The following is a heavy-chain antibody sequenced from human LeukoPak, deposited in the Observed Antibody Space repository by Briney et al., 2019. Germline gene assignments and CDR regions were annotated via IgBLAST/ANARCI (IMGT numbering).Heavy chain of an antibody. J-gene: IGHJ6*04. CDR2: IKQDGSEK. CDR1: GFTFSSYW. Sequence: PGGSLRLSCAASGFTFSSYWMSWVRQAPGKGLEWVANIKQDGSEKYYVDSVKGRFTISRDNAKNSLYLQMNSLRAEDTAVYYCANYYDSSGYEALVWGKGTTVTVSS. CDR3: ANYYDSSGYEALV. V-gene: IGHV3-7*01. D-gene: IGHD3-22*01.